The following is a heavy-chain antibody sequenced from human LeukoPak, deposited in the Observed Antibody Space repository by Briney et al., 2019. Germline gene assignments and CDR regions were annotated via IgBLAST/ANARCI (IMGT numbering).Heavy chain of an antibody. Sequence: GGSLRLSCAASGFTFSSYSMNWVRQAPGKGLEWVSSISSSSSYIYYADSVKGRFTISRDNAKNSLYLQMNSLRAEDTAVYYCASGYYDSSGTVTAFDYWGQGTLVTVSS. J-gene: IGHJ4*02. CDR1: GFTFSSYS. CDR2: ISSSSSYI. D-gene: IGHD3-22*01. CDR3: ASGYYDSSGTVTAFDY. V-gene: IGHV3-21*01.